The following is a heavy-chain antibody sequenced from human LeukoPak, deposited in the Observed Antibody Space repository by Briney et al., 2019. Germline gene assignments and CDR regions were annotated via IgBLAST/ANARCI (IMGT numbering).Heavy chain of an antibody. Sequence: PGGSLRLSCAAYGFTFSSYVMNWLRQAPGKGLEWLSYISSGGSTIYYADSVKGRFTISRDNAKNSLFLQMNSLRAEDTAVYYCARDYYLDYWGQGTLVTVSS. J-gene: IGHJ4*02. CDR3: ARDYYLDY. V-gene: IGHV3-48*03. CDR2: ISSGGSTI. CDR1: GFTFSSYV.